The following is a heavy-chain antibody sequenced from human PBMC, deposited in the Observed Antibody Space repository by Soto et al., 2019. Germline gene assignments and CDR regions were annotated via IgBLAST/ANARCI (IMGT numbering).Heavy chain of an antibody. Sequence: ASVKVSCKASGYTFTSYDINWVRQATGQGLEWMGWMNPNRGNTGYAQKFQGRVTMTRNNSIRTADLELSSLRSDATAVYCSARGSGHSGAFDIWGQGTMVTVSS. V-gene: IGHV1-8*01. CDR1: GYTFTSYD. J-gene: IGHJ3*02. CDR2: MNPNRGNT. D-gene: IGHD3-10*01. CDR3: ARGSGHSGAFDI.